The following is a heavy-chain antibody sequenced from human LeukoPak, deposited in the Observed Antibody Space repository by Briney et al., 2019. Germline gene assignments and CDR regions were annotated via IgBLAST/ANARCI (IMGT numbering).Heavy chain of an antibody. Sequence: PGGSLRLSCAASGFTFSYYSMNWIRQAPGKGLEWVSYISSTSHTIYYADSVKGRFTISRDNAKNSLYLQMNSLRAEDTAVYFCARPREMATIGPAFDCWGQGTLVTVSS. D-gene: IGHD5-24*01. CDR3: ARPREMATIGPAFDC. CDR2: ISSTSHTI. V-gene: IGHV3-48*04. J-gene: IGHJ4*02. CDR1: GFTFSYYS.